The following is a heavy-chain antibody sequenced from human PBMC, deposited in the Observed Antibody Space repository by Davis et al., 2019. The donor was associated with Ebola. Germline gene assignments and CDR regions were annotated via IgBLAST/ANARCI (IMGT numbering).Heavy chain of an antibody. D-gene: IGHD3-10*01. J-gene: IGHJ4*02. CDR3: AREYYY. CDR1: GGSFSGYY. CDR2: INHSGST. V-gene: IGHV4-34*01. Sequence: PGGSLRLSCAVYGGSFSGYYWSWIRQPPGKGLEWIGEINHSGSTNYNPSLKSRVTISVDTSKNQFSLKLSSVTAADTAVYYCAREYYYWGQGTLVTVSS.